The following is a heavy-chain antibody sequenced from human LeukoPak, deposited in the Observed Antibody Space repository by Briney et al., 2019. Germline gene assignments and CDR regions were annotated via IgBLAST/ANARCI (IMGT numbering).Heavy chain of an antibody. V-gene: IGHV4-4*07. D-gene: IGHD3-10*01. CDR2: IYATDLT. CDR1: GRSIRSVY. CDR3: ARGFGSGTSPIDL. Sequence: PSETLSLTCTVSGRSIRSVYWIWIRQSAGKGLEWIGRIYATDLTNYNPSLKSRVTLSVDMSKNELSLTLKSVTAADTAVYYCARGFGSGTSPIDLWGQGALVTVSS. J-gene: IGHJ5*02.